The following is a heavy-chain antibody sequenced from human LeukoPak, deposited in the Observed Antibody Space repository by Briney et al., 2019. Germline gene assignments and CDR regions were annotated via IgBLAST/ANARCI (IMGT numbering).Heavy chain of an antibody. CDR2: IYHSGIT. J-gene: IGHJ4*02. CDR3: ATLVSTRYYFDY. Sequence: PSETLSLTCTVSGGSMSSSSYYWGWIRQPPGKGLEWIGNIYHSGITYYNHFNSSLKSRVTISIDTSKNQFSLRLTSVTAADTAVYFCATLVSTRYYFDYWGQGTLVTVSS. D-gene: IGHD5/OR15-5a*01. CDR1: GGSMSSSSYY. V-gene: IGHV4-39*01.